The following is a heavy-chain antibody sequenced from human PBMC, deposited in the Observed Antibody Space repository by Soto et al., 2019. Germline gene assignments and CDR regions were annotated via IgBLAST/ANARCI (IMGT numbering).Heavy chain of an antibody. CDR1: GGSISSGGYY. CDR2: IYYSGST. V-gene: IGHV4-31*03. Sequence: PSETLSLTCTVSGGSISSGGYYWSWIRQHPGKGLEWIGYIYYSGSTYYNPSLKSRVTISVDTSKNQFSLKLSSVTAADTAVYYCAREGGYSYDRYYFDYWGQGTLVTVSS. CDR3: AREGGYSYDRYYFDY. J-gene: IGHJ4*02. D-gene: IGHD5-18*01.